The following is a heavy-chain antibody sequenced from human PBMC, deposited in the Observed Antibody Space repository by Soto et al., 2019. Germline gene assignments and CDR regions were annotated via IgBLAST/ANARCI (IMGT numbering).Heavy chain of an antibody. V-gene: IGHV5-10-1*01. Sequence: GQSLKISCKGSGDSFAGYWITWARHKPGKGLEWMGRIDPSDSQTYYSPSFRGHVTISATKSITTVFLQWSSLRASDTAMYYCARQIYDSDTGPNFQYYFDSWGQGTPVTVSS. CDR3: ARQIYDSDTGPNFQYYFDS. CDR1: GDSFAGYW. J-gene: IGHJ4*02. D-gene: IGHD3-22*01. CDR2: IDPSDSQT.